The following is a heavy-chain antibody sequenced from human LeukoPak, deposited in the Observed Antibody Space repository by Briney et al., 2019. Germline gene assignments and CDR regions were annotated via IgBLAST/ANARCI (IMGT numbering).Heavy chain of an antibody. D-gene: IGHD3-16*02. J-gene: IGHJ6*03. V-gene: IGHV3-48*03. CDR3: ARDQVGYDYVWGSYRTTRYYYYYYYMDV. CDR2: ISSSGSTI. CDR1: GFTFSSYE. Sequence: GGSLRLSCAASGFTFSSYEMNWVRQAPGKGLEWVSYISSSGSTIYYADSVNGRFTISRDNSKNTLYLQMNSLRAEDTAVYYCARDQVGYDYVWGSYRTTRYYYYYYYMDVWGKGTTVTVSS.